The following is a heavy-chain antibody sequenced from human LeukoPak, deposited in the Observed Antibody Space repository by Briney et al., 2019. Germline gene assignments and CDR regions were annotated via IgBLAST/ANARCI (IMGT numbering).Heavy chain of an antibody. Sequence: SGTLSLTCAVYGGSFSGYYWRWIRQPPGKGLEWIGSIYYSGSTYNNPSLKSRVTISVDTTKNQFSLKLTSVTAADTAVYYCASSPSGYWWNFDCWGQGTLVTVSS. V-gene: IGHV4-34*01. J-gene: IGHJ4*02. CDR1: GGSFSGYY. CDR3: ASSPSGYWWNFDC. D-gene: IGHD3-22*01. CDR2: IYYSGST.